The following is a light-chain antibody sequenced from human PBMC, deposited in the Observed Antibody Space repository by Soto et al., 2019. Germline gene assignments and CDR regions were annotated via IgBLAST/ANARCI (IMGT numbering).Light chain of an antibody. V-gene: IGKV1-12*02. CDR3: QQYNSNSLLT. CDR2: AAS. J-gene: IGKJ4*01. Sequence: DIQMTQSPSSVSASVGDRVTITCRASQDISNWLAWYQQRPGKAPNLLIYAASSLQTGVPSRFSGGGFGTDFTLTISSLQPEGFATYYCQQYNSNSLLTFGGGTKVDIK. CDR1: QDISNW.